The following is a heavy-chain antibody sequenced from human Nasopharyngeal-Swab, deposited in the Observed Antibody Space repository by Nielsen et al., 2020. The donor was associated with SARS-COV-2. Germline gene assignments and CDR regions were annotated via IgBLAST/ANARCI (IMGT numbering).Heavy chain of an antibody. CDR1: GYPFPSYD. V-gene: IGHV1-8*01. Sequence: ASVKVSCKASGYPFPSYDINWVRQATGQGLEWMGWMNPNSGNTGYAQKFQGRVTMTRNTSISTAYMELSSLRSEDTAVYYCARGGYGDYLGYYYYMDVWGKGTTVTVSS. CDR3: ARGGYGDYLGYYYYMDV. CDR2: MNPNSGNT. J-gene: IGHJ6*03. D-gene: IGHD4-17*01.